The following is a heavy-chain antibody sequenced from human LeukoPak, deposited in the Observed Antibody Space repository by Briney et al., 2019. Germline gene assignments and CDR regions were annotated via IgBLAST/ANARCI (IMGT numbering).Heavy chain of an antibody. CDR1: GYTFTGYY. CDR3: ARPRGSSGWLDY. V-gene: IGHV1-2*02. CDR2: IYPNSGGT. D-gene: IGHD6-19*01. Sequence: ASVKLSCKASGYTFTGYYMHWVRQAPGQGLEWMGWIYPNSGGTNYAQKVQGRVTMTRDTSISTACMELSRLRSDDTAVYYCARPRGSSGWLDYWGQGTPVTVSS. J-gene: IGHJ4*02.